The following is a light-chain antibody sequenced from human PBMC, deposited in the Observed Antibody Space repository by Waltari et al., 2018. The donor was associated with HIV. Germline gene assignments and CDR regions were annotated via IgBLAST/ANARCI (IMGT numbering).Light chain of an antibody. CDR1: QGISSY. V-gene: IGKV1-9*01. CDR3: QQLNSYLGFT. Sequence: DIQLTQSPSFLSASVGDRVTITCRASQGISSYLARYQQKPGKAPKLLIYAASTLQRGVPSRFSGSRSGTEFTLTISSLQPEDFATYYCQQLNSYLGFTFGPGTKVDIK. J-gene: IGKJ3*01. CDR2: AAS.